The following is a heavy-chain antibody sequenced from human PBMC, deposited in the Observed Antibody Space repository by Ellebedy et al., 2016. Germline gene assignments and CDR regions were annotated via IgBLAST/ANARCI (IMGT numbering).Heavy chain of an antibody. Sequence: SETLSLTCTVSGDSISDSRSYWGWIRQPPGTGLEWIGSVFYSMSTYYNPSLKGRATISVDTSKNQFSLALTSVTAADTATYFCARQRLGATPIDSWGQGTHVTVSS. CDR2: VFYSMST. CDR1: GDSISDSRSY. CDR3: ARQRLGATPIDS. V-gene: IGHV4-39*01. D-gene: IGHD1-26*01. J-gene: IGHJ4*02.